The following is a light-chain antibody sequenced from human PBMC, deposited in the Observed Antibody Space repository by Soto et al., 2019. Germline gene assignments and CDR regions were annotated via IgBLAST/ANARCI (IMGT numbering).Light chain of an antibody. V-gene: IGLV1-40*01. CDR1: SSNLGSGYD. Sequence: HSVLTQPPSVYGAAGQRVTISCTGSSSNLGSGYDVQWYQQLPGAAPKLLIYGNTNRPSGVPDRFSGSESGTSASLAISGLQAEDEAEYFCQSYDNMVSPYNYVFGTGTKVTVL. CDR2: GNT. J-gene: IGLJ1*01. CDR3: QSYDNMVSPYNYV.